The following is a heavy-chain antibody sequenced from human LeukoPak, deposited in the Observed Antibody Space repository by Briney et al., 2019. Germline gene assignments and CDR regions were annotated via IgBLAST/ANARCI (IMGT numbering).Heavy chain of an antibody. D-gene: IGHD5-12*01. J-gene: IGHJ4*02. Sequence: PGGSLRLSCAASGFTFSNYGMHWVRQAPGKGLEWVAVISYDGSNKYYTDSVKGRFTISRDNSKNTLYLQMNSLRAEDTAVYYCAKDRTAGYDGLVDYWGQGTLATVSS. CDR3: AKDRTAGYDGLVDY. CDR2: ISYDGSNK. CDR1: GFTFSNYG. V-gene: IGHV3-30*18.